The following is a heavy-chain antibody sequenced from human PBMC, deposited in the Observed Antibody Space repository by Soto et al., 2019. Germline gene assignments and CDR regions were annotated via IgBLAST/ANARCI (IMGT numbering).Heavy chain of an antibody. D-gene: IGHD5-12*01. Sequence: PSETLSLTCTVSGGSISSYYWSWIRQPPGKGLEWIGYIYYSGSTNYNPSLKSRVTISVDTSKNQFSLKLSSVTAADTAVYYCARAPPGYSGYDYRDWFDPWGRGILVTVSS. CDR2: IYYSGST. V-gene: IGHV4-59*01. CDR1: GGSISSYY. CDR3: ARAPPGYSGYDYRDWFDP. J-gene: IGHJ5*02.